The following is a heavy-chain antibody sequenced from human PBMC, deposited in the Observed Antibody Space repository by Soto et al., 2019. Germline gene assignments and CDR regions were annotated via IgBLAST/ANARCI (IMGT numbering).Heavy chain of an antibody. D-gene: IGHD3-16*02. CDR2: INPANGNT. V-gene: IGHV1-3*01. J-gene: IGHJ3*01. CDR3: ARDIVIVGPRANDAFDV. CDR1: GFTFSDTL. Sequence: QVQLVQSGAEVKKPGASVNISCQASGFTFSDTLITWVRQGPGQRLEWMGWINPANGNTRYSESFQGRVTISSLSSASTAYVALSDLTSWDTAVYYCARDIVIVGPRANDAFDVWGQATIITVSS.